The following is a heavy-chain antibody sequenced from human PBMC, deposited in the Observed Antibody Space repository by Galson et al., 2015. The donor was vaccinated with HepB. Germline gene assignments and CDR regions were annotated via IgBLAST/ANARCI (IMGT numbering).Heavy chain of an antibody. Sequence: SLRLSCAASGFNFTSYTMHWVRQAPGKGLEWVAVISFDGCNKYYTDSVKGRLTISRDNSNNTLHLQLDSLRTEDTAVYYCVRDSWGKYYDTNGRLYWGRGTLVTVAS. CDR1: GFNFTSYT. CDR3: VRDSWGKYYDTNGRLY. CDR2: ISFDGCNK. D-gene: IGHD2-8*01. J-gene: IGHJ4*02. V-gene: IGHV3-30-3*01.